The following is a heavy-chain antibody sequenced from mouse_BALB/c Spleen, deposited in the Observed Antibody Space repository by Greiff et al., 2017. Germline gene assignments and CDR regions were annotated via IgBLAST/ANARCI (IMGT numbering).Heavy chain of an antibody. D-gene: IGHD2-2*01. V-gene: IGHV5-6-3*01. CDR3: ARLGGYPDY. CDR2: INSNGGST. J-gene: IGHJ2*01. CDR1: GFTFSSYG. Sequence: EVMLVESGGGLVQPGGSLKLSCAASGFTFSSYGMSWVRQTPDKRLELVATINSNGGSTYYPDSVKGRFTISRDNPKNTLFLQMTSLRSEDTAMYYCARLGGYPDYWGQGTTLTVSS.